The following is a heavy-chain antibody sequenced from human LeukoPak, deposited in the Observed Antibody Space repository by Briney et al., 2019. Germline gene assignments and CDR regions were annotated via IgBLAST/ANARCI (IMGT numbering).Heavy chain of an antibody. V-gene: IGHV4-39*02. J-gene: IGHJ6*02. Sequence: SETLSLTCIVSGGSISSISSNNYHWGWIRQLPGKGLEWIGSIYYSGSTYYNPSLKSRVTISVDTSKNQFSLKLSSVTAADTALYYCAREMGVVTAHGIDVWGQGTTVTVSS. CDR2: IYYSGST. CDR3: AREMGVVTAHGIDV. CDR1: GGSISSISSNNYH. D-gene: IGHD4-23*01.